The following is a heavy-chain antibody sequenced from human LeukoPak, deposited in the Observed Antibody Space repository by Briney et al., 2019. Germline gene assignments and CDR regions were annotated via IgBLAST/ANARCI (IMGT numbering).Heavy chain of an antibody. CDR2: INTTGGST. CDR1: GYTFTSYY. D-gene: IGHD1-26*01. V-gene: IGHV1-46*01. CDR3: ARDNSVGDNAWWFDP. J-gene: IGHJ5*02. Sequence: SSVKVSCQASGYTFTSYYMHWVRQAPGQGLEWMGLINTTGGSTGYAQKFQGRVTMNRDMSTRTDYMEVSSLRYEGTAIYYCARDNSVGDNAWWFDPWGQGTLVTVSS.